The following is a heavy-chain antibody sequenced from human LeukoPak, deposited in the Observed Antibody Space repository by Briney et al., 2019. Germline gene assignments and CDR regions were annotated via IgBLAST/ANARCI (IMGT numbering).Heavy chain of an antibody. CDR1: GFSFSSYG. CDR2: ISYDGSKK. D-gene: IGHD2-21*02. CDR3: ARGCGGDCYLFDY. V-gene: IGHV3-30*03. J-gene: IGHJ4*02. Sequence: GRSLRLSCAVSGFSFSSYGMHWVRQAPGKGLEWVAVISYDGSKKYYADSVKGRFTISRDNSKNTMYLQMDSLRGEDTAVYYCARGCGGDCYLFDYWGQGTLVTVSS.